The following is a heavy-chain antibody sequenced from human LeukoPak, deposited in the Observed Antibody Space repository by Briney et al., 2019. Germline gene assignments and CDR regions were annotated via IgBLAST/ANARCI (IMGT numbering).Heavy chain of an antibody. J-gene: IGHJ4*02. D-gene: IGHD6-13*01. V-gene: IGHV1-24*01. CDR2: FDPEDGVT. CDR1: GYTLTELS. CDR3: ATRRDTYSGSSWYSYFDY. Sequence: ASVKVSCKVSGYTLTELSMHWVRQAPGKGLEWMGGFDPEDGVTIYAQKFQGRVTMTEDTSTDTAYMELSSLRSEDTAVYYCATRRDTYSGSSWYSYFDYWGQGTLVTVSS.